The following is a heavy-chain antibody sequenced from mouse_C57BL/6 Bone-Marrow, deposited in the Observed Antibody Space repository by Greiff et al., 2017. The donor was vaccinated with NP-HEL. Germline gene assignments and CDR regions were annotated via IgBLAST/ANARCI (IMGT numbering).Heavy chain of an antibody. CDR2: INYDGSST. CDR1: GFTFSDYY. J-gene: IGHJ4*01. Sequence: VQVVESEGGLVQPGSSMKLSCTASGFTFSDYYMAWVRQVPEKGLEWVANINYDGSSTYYLDSLKSRFIISRDNAKNILYLQMSSLKSEDTATYYCARDRTLYAMDYWGQGTSVTVSS. CDR3: ARDRTLYAMDY. V-gene: IGHV5-16*01.